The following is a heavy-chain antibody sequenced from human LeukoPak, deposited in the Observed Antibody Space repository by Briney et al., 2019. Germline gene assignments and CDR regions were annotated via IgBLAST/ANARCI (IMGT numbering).Heavy chain of an antibody. J-gene: IGHJ4*02. CDR1: GGSISSYY. V-gene: IGHV4-59*08. CDR3: ARRVEYCSGGSCYPYFDY. Sequence: SETLSLTCTVSGGSISSYYWSWIRQPPGTGLEWIGYIYYSGSTNYNPSLKSRVTISVDTSKNQFSLKLSSVTAADTAVYCCARRVEYCSGGSCYPYFDYWGQGTLVTVSS. D-gene: IGHD2-15*01. CDR2: IYYSGST.